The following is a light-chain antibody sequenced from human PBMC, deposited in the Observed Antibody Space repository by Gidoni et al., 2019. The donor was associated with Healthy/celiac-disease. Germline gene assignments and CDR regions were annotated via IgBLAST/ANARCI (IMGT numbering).Light chain of an antibody. CDR3: QTWGTGIQV. CDR2: LNSDGSH. J-gene: IGLJ2*01. CDR1: SGHSSYA. V-gene: IGLV4-69*01. Sequence: QLVLTPSPSASASLAASVKLTFTLSSGHSSYAIAWHQQQSEKGPRYLMKLNSDGSHSKGDGAPYRSSGSSSGAERYLTISSLQSEDEADYYCQTWGTGIQVFGGGTKLTVL.